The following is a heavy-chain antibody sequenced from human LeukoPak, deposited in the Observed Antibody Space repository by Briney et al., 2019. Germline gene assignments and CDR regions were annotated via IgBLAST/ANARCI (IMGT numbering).Heavy chain of an antibody. Sequence: PGGSLRLSCAASGFTFSSYAMSWVRQAPGKGLEWVSAISGSGGNTYYADSVKGRFTISRDHSKSTFYLQMHSLGAEGTAVYYCAKSRVGDRRGYPPRGPGGPVAPLPW. CDR2: ISGSGGNT. V-gene: IGHV3-23*01. J-gene: IGHJ5*02. CDR3: AKSRVGDRRGYPPRGPGGPVAPLP. D-gene: IGHD3-10*01. CDR1: GFTFSSYA.